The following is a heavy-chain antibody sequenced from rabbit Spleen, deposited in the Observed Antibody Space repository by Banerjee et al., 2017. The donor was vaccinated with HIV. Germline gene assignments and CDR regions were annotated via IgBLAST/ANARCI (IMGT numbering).Heavy chain of an antibody. Sequence: QEQLEESGGDLVKPGASLTLTCKASGLDLSSRYWICWVRQAPGKGLEWIACIDVAKYGTTYYTSWAKGRFTISKTSSTTVTLQMTSLTAADTATYFCARELDDRVNLWGPGTLVTVS. CDR2: IDVAKYGTT. V-gene: IGHV1S45*01. CDR1: GLDLSSRYW. D-gene: IGHD2-1*01. CDR3: ARELDDRVNL. J-gene: IGHJ4*01.